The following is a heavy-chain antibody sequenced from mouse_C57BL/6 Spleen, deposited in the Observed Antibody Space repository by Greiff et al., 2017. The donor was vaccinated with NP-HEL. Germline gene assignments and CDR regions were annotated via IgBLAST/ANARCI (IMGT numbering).Heavy chain of an antibody. CDR1: GYTFTSYW. V-gene: IGHV1-69*01. J-gene: IGHJ4*01. D-gene: IGHD2-10*02. Sequence: QVQLQQPGAELVMPGASVKLSCQASGYTFTSYWMHWVKQRPGQGLEWIGEIDPSDSYTNYNQKFKGKSTLTVDKSSSTAYMQLSSLTSEDSAVYYCARVYGHYYAMDYWGQGTSVTVSS. CDR2: IDPSDSYT. CDR3: ARVYGHYYAMDY.